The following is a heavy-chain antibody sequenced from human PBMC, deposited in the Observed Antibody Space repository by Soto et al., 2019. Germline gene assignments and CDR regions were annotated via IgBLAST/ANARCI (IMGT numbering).Heavy chain of an antibody. CDR2: IVVDSNTA. CDR1: GSTFNNFA. CDR3: ARAIKRWEVNYYCDF. J-gene: IGHJ4*02. Sequence: QVVLLQSGAEVKEPGSSVRVSCQVSGSTFNNFAFSWVRQAPGHGPEWMGGIVVDSNTAEYSQRFQDRVNITADTSTDILYMELGSLTFEDTAVYYCARAIKRWEVNYYCDFWGQGTLVTVSS. D-gene: IGHD1-26*01. V-gene: IGHV1-69*06.